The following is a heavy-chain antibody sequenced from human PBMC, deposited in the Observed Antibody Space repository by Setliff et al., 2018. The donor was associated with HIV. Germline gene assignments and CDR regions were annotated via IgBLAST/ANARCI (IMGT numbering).Heavy chain of an antibody. CDR1: GGSFSGYY. Sequence: SETLSLTCAVYGGSFSGYYWSWIRQPPGKGLEWIGEINHSGSTNYNPSLKSRVTMSVDTSKNQFSLKLSSVTAADTAVYYCATLKMATIYRDFDYWGQGTLVTVSS. CDR3: ATLKMATIYRDFDY. D-gene: IGHD5-12*01. CDR2: INHSGST. J-gene: IGHJ4*02. V-gene: IGHV4-34*01.